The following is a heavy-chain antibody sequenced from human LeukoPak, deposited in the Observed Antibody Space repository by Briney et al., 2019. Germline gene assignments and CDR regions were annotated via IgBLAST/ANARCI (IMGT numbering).Heavy chain of an antibody. D-gene: IGHD5-18*01. CDR1: GGSISSSNYY. Sequence: PSETLSLTCTVSGGSISSSNYYWGWIRQPPGKGLEWIGSIYYSGSTYYNPSLKSRVTISVDTSKNQFSLKLSSVTAADTAVYYCARQSGYSYGRFDYWGQGTLVTVSS. V-gene: IGHV4-39*01. CDR3: ARQSGYSYGRFDY. J-gene: IGHJ4*02. CDR2: IYYSGST.